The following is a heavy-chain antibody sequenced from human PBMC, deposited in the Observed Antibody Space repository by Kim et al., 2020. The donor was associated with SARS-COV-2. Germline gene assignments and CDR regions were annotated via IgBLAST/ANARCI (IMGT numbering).Heavy chain of an antibody. Sequence: SETLSLTCTVSGGSISSSSYYWGWIRQPPGKGLEWIGSIYYSGSTYYNPSLKSRVTISVDTSKNQFSLKLSSVTAADTAVYYCARINCSGGSCYYYYGMDVWGQGTTVTVSS. CDR2: IYYSGST. D-gene: IGHD2-15*01. J-gene: IGHJ6*02. V-gene: IGHV4-39*07. CDR3: ARINCSGGSCYYYYGMDV. CDR1: GGSISSSSYY.